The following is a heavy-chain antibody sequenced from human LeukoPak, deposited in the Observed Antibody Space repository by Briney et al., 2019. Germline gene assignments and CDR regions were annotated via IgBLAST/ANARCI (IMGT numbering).Heavy chain of an antibody. CDR2: IRYDGSNK. CDR1: GFPFRSYA. Sequence: GGSLRLSCAASGFPFRSYAMHWVRQAPGKGLEWVAFIRYDGSNKYYADSVKGRFTISRDNSKNTLYLQMNSLRAEDTAVYYCAKLVGYGGNENWFDPWGQGTLVTVSS. D-gene: IGHD4-23*01. J-gene: IGHJ5*02. V-gene: IGHV3-30*02. CDR3: AKLVGYGGNENWFDP.